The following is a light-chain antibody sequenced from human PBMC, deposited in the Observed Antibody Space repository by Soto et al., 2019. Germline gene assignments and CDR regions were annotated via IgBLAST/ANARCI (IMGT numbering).Light chain of an antibody. V-gene: IGKV2-30*01. CDR1: QSLQYSDGNTY. Sequence: DVVLTQSPLSLPVTLGQPASISCRSSQSLQYSDGNTYLHWFQQRPGQSPRRLIDKVSNRDPGGTDSLGVSGCGTDFTLRISRVEAEDVGVYYCMPSIHWPPYTFGQGTKLEIK. CDR2: KVS. CDR3: MPSIHWPPYT. J-gene: IGKJ2*01.